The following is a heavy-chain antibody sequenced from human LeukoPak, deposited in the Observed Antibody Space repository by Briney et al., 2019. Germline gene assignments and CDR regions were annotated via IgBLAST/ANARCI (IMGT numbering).Heavy chain of an antibody. CDR2: INAGNGNT. V-gene: IGHV1-3*01. CDR1: GYTFTSYA. Sequence: ASVKVSCKASGYTFTSYALHWVRQAPGQRLECMGWINAGNGNTKYSQKFQGRVTITRDTSASTAYMELSSLRSEDTAVYYCARDSGYSSGWNLPGYWGQGTLVTVSS. D-gene: IGHD6-19*01. J-gene: IGHJ4*02. CDR3: ARDSGYSSGWNLPGY.